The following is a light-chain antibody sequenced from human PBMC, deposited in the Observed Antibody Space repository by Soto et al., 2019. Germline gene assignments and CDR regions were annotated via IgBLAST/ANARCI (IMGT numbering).Light chain of an antibody. CDR2: LNSDGSH. CDR1: SGHSSYA. V-gene: IGLV4-69*01. J-gene: IGLJ2*01. CDR3: QTWGSGIHVV. Sequence: QPVLTQSPSASASLGASVKLTCTLSSGHSSYAIAWHQQQSEKGPRYLMKLNSDGSHSKGDGIPDRFSGSSSGAERYLTIASLQSEDEADYYCQTWGSGIHVVFGGGTKATVL.